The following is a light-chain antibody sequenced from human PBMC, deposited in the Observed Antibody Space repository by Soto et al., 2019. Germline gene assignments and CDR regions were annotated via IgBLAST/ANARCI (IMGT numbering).Light chain of an antibody. CDR2: KAS. J-gene: IGKJ1*01. V-gene: IGKV1-5*03. Sequence: QMTQSPSTLSASVGDRATLTCRASQTISTWLAWYQQKTGEPPKILIYKASTLEVGVPSRFSASGSGTEFTLTINTLQPADFATYYCQQYYSYPWTFGQGTKV. CDR1: QTISTW. CDR3: QQYYSYPWT.